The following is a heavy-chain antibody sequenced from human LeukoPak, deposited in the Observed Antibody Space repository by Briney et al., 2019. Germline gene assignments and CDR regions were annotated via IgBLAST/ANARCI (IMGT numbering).Heavy chain of an antibody. V-gene: IGHV3-23*01. D-gene: IGHD2-8*01. Sequence: GGSLRLSCAGSGFTFSSYDMSWVRQAPGKGLEWVSAITDTGATTYDADSVKGRFTISRDNSRSTLYLQMNSLRAEDTALYYCAKDTSIGRYCTNGVCSPFDYWGQGTLVTVSS. CDR3: AKDTSIGRYCTNGVCSPFDY. J-gene: IGHJ4*02. CDR2: ITDTGATT. CDR1: GFTFSSYD.